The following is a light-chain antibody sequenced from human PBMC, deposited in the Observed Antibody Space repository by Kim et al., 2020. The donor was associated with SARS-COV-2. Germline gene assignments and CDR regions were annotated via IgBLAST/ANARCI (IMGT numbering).Light chain of an antibody. V-gene: IGKV1-39*01. CDR3: QQSYSTSRT. J-gene: IGKJ1*01. CDR2: AAS. Sequence: GDRVTITCRASQSISSYLNWYQQKPRKAPKLLIYAASSLQSGVPSRFSGSGSGTDFTLTISSLQPEDFATYYCQQSYSTSRTFGQGTKVDIK. CDR1: QSISSY.